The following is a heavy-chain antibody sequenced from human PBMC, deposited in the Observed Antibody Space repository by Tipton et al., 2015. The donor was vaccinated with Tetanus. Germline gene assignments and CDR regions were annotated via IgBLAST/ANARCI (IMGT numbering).Heavy chain of an antibody. Sequence: SLRLSCAASGFTFSSYEMNWVRQAPGKGLEWVSYISSSGSTIYYADSVKGRFTISRDNAKNSLYLQMNSLRAEDTAVYYCVGGAYDAFDIWGQGTMVPVSS. CDR2: ISSSGSTI. V-gene: IGHV3-48*03. D-gene: IGHD3-16*01. J-gene: IGHJ3*02. CDR1: GFTFSSYE. CDR3: VGGAYDAFDI.